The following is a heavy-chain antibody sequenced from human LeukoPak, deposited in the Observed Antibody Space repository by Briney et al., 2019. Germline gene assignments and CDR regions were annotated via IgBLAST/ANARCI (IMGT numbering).Heavy chain of an antibody. D-gene: IGHD3-10*01. V-gene: IGHV1-69*13. CDR2: IIPIFGTA. CDR3: ARDPRTMVRGVPAALRY. J-gene: IGHJ4*02. CDR1: GGTFSSYA. Sequence: SVKVSRKASGGTFSSYAISWVRQAPGQGLEWMGGIIPIFGTANYAQKFQGRVTITADESTSTAYMELSSLRSEDTAVYYCARDPRTMVRGVPAALRYWGQGTLVTVSS.